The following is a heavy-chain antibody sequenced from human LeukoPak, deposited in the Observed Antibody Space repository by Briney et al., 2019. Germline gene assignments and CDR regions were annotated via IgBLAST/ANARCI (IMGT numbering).Heavy chain of an antibody. CDR2: ISGSGGST. D-gene: IGHD2-2*01. CDR1: GFTFSSYA. CDR3: AKTPRDIVVVPAVFDY. J-gene: IGHJ4*02. Sequence: GGSLRLSCAASGFTFSSYAMSWVRQAPGKGLEWVSAISGSGGSTYYADSVKGRFTISRDNSKNTLYLQMNSLRAEVTAVYYCAKTPRDIVVVPAVFDYWGQGTLVTVSS. V-gene: IGHV3-23*01.